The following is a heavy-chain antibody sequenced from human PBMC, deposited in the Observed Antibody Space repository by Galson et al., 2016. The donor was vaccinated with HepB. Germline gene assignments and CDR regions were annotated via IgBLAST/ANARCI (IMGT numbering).Heavy chain of an antibody. V-gene: IGHV1-69*13. J-gene: IGHJ6*02. D-gene: IGHD2-15*01. CDR1: GVTFRSYI. CDR3: ATKPRYCSGENCYYFGMDV. CDR2: IIPIFHNV. Sequence: SVKVSCKASGVTFRSYIITWVRRAPGQGLEWMGGIIPIFHNVKSAQKFQGRVIITADASTSTAYMELSSLRPEDTAVYYCATKPRYCSGENCYYFGMDVWGQGTTVIVSS.